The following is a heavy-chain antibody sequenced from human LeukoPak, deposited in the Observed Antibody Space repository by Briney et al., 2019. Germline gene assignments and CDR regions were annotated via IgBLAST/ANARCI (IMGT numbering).Heavy chain of an antibody. CDR3: ARGSVFWHYFDY. Sequence: SETLSLTCAVYGGSFSGYYWSWIRQPPGKGLEWIGEINHSGSTNYNPSLKSRVTISEDTSKNQFSLKLSSVTAADTAVYYCARGSVFWHYFDYWGQGTLVTVSS. V-gene: IGHV4-34*01. CDR1: GGSFSGYY. J-gene: IGHJ4*02. CDR2: INHSGST. D-gene: IGHD2/OR15-2a*01.